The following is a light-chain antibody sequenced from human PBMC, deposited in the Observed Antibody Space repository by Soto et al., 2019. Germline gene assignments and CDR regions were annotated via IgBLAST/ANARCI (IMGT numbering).Light chain of an antibody. CDR2: EVS. CDR1: SSDVGAFNY. J-gene: IGLJ1*01. V-gene: IGLV2-8*01. CDR3: RSYAGSDNYV. Sequence: QSALTQPPSASGSPGQSVTISCTGTSSDVGAFNYVSWYQQHPGKAPKLMIYEVSKRPSGVPDRFSGSKSGNTASLTVSGLKAEDEADYYCRSYAGSDNYVFGTGTKLTVL.